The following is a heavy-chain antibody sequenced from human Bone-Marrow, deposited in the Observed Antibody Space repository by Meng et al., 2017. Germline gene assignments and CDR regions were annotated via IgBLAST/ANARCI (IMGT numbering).Heavy chain of an antibody. CDR2: IWYDGSNK. D-gene: IGHD1-26*01. CDR1: GFTFSSYG. J-gene: IGHJ4*02. Sequence: GESLKISCAASGFTFSSYGMHWVRQAPGKGLEWVAVIWYDGSNKYYADSVKGRFTISRDNSKNTLYLQMNSLRGEDTAVYYCARDVAGRGGYWGQGTLVTVSS. V-gene: IGHV3-33*01. CDR3: ARDVAGRGGY.